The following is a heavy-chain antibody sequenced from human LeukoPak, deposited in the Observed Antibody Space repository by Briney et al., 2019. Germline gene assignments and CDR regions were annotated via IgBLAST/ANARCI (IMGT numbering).Heavy chain of an antibody. V-gene: IGHV3-11*01. CDR3: AKGATMDAFDI. J-gene: IGHJ3*02. Sequence: GGSLRLSCAASGFTFSDYYMSWIRQAPGKGLEWVSYISSSGSTIYYADSVKGRFTISRDNAENSLYLQMNSLRAEDTAVYYCAKGATMDAFDIWGQGTMVTVSS. CDR1: GFTFSDYY. D-gene: IGHD1-26*01. CDR2: ISSSGSTI.